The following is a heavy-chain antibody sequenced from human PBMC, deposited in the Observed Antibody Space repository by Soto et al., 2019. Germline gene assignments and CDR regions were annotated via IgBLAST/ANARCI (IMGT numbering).Heavy chain of an antibody. CDR2: VERDGTST. V-gene: IGHV3-74*01. CDR3: ARASWVGELVGY. J-gene: IGHJ4*02. CDR1: GFTFSAYW. D-gene: IGHD3-10*01. Sequence: GGSLRLSCAASGFTFSAYWMHWVRQAPGKGLVWVSRVERDGTSTAYADAVKGRFTISRDNAKNTLYLQMNSLRVDDTAVYFCARASWVGELVGYWGQGTLVTVSS.